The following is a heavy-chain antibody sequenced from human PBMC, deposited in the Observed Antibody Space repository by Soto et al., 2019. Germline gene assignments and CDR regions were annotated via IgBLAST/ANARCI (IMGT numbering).Heavy chain of an antibody. CDR1: GGSVSSSSYY. CDR2: VYYSGST. J-gene: IGHJ4*02. V-gene: IGHV4-39*01. Sequence: QLQLQESGPGLVKPSETLSLTCTVSGGSVSSSSYYWGWVRQPPGKGLEWIGSVYYSGSTYDRPSLESRVNISVDKSKNQCSLKLMSLSAADTAVYYCGRLEGLATISYYFDYWGQGALVTVSS. CDR3: GRLEGLATISYYFDY. D-gene: IGHD3-9*01.